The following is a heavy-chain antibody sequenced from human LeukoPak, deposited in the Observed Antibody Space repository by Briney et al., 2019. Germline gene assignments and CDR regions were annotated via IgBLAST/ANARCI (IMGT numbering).Heavy chain of an antibody. D-gene: IGHD6-19*01. CDR3: ARLPPSSGWYYFDY. Sequence: ASVKVSCKASGYTFTSYDINWVRQATGQGLEWMGWMNPNSGNTGYAQKFQGRVTMTRDTSISTAYMELSRLRSDDTAVYYCARLPPSSGWYYFDYWGQGTLVTVSS. V-gene: IGHV1-8*01. CDR1: GYTFTSYD. J-gene: IGHJ4*02. CDR2: MNPNSGNT.